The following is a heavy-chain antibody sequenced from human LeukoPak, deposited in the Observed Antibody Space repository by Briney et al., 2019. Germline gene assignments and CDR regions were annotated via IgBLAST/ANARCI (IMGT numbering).Heavy chain of an antibody. CDR2: IYYSGST. D-gene: IGHD2-15*01. CDR3: ARDGVDCSGGSCLLNWFDP. CDR1: GVSISSYY. V-gene: IGHV4-59*01. Sequence: SETLPLTCTVSGVSISSYYWSWIRQPPGKGLEWIGYIYYSGSTNYNPSLKSRVTISVDTSKNQFSLKLSSVTAADTAVYYCARDGVDCSGGSCLLNWFDPWGQGTLVTVSS. J-gene: IGHJ5*02.